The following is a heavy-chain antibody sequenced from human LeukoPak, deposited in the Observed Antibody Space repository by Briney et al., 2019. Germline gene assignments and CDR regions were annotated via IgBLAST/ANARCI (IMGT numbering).Heavy chain of an antibody. D-gene: IGHD6-13*01. CDR3: AKEGDSSSWYVRGPDYFDY. CDR2: IRYDGSNK. CDR1: GFTFSSYG. Sequence: GGSLRLSCAASGFTFSSYGMHWVRQAPGKGLEWVAFIRYDGSNKYYADSVKGRFTISRDNSKNTLYLQMNSLRAEDTPVYYWAKEGDSSSWYVRGPDYFDYWGQGTLVTVSS. V-gene: IGHV3-30*02. J-gene: IGHJ4*02.